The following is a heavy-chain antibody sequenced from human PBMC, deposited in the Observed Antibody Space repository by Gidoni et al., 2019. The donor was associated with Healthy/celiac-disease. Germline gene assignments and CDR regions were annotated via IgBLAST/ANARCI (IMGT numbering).Heavy chain of an antibody. J-gene: IGHJ4*02. V-gene: IGHV1-3*01. D-gene: IGHD3-3*01. CDR2: INAGNGNT. CDR1: GYTFTSYA. Sequence: VQLVQSGAEVKKPGASVKVSCKASGYTFTSYAMHWVRQAPGQRLEWMGWINAGNGNTKYAQKFQGRVTITRDTSASTADMELSSLRAEDTAVYYWARDRVTGAIFGVVTNYYFDYWGQGTLVTVSA. CDR3: ARDRVTGAIFGVVTNYYFDY.